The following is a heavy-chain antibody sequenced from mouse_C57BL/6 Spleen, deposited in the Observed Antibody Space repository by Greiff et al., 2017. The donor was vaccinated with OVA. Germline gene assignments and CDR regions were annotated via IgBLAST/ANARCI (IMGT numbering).Heavy chain of an antibody. J-gene: IGHJ2*01. Sequence: QVQLQQPGAELVKPGASVKMSCKASGYTFTSYWITWVKQRPGQGLEWIGDIYPGSGSTNYNEKFKSKATLTVDTSSSTAYMQLSSRTAEDSAVYYCAREGGTTVVEDYWGQGTTLTVSS. CDR1: GYTFTSYW. CDR3: AREGGTTVVEDY. D-gene: IGHD1-1*01. CDR2: IYPGSGST. V-gene: IGHV1-55*01.